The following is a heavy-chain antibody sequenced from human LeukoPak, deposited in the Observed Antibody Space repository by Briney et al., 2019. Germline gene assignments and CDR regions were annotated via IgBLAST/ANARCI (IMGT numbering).Heavy chain of an antibody. J-gene: IGHJ4*02. Sequence: SQTLSLTCTVSGGSISSGGYYWSWIRQHPGKGLEWIGYIYYSGSTYYNPSLKSRVTISVDTSKNQFSLKLSSVTAADTAVYYCARHLVPYDSSGRGFDYWGQGTLVTVSS. D-gene: IGHD3-22*01. CDR3: ARHLVPYDSSGRGFDY. V-gene: IGHV4-31*03. CDR1: GGSISSGGYY. CDR2: IYYSGST.